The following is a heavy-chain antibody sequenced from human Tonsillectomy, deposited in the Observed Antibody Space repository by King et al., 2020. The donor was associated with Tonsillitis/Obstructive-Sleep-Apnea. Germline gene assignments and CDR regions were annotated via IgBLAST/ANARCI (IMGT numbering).Heavy chain of an antibody. V-gene: IGHV3-49*05. CDR2: IRSKAYGGTT. Sequence: VQLVDSWGGLVMPGRSLRLSCTASVFIFGDYAMSWFRQAPVKGLEWVGFIRSKAYGGTTEYAASVKVRFTISIDDSKSIAYLQMNSLKTEDTAVYYCTRDTLDILTGYPREDFDYWGQGTLVTVSS. CDR3: TRDTLDILTGYPREDFDY. J-gene: IGHJ4*02. CDR1: VFIFGDYA. D-gene: IGHD3-9*01.